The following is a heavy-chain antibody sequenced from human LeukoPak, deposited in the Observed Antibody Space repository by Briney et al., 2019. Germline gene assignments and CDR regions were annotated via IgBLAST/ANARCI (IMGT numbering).Heavy chain of an antibody. CDR1: GGTFSSYA. J-gene: IGHJ4*02. CDR3: ARDMFRLWGDFDS. Sequence: SVKVSCKASGGTFSSYAISWVRQAPGQGLEGMGGIIPIFGTANYAQKFQGRVTITADKSTSTAYMELSSLRSEDTAIYYCARDMFRLWGDFDSWGQGTPVTVSS. CDR2: IIPIFGTA. D-gene: IGHD3-10*01. V-gene: IGHV1-69*06.